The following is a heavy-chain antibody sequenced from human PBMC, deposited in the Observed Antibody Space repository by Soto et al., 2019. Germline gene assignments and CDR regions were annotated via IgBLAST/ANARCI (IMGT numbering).Heavy chain of an antibody. D-gene: IGHD6-19*01. CDR2: IYWNDDK. CDR3: AHRPSGWYLFDY. J-gene: IGHJ4*02. Sequence: QITLKESGPTLVRPTQTLTLTCTFSGFSLSTSGLGVGWIRQPPGKALEWLALIYWNDDKRYSPSLKARLTSTKDTSKNHVVLTMTNMDPVDTATYYCAHRPSGWYLFDYWCQGTLVTFSS. V-gene: IGHV2-5*01. CDR1: GFSLSTSGLG.